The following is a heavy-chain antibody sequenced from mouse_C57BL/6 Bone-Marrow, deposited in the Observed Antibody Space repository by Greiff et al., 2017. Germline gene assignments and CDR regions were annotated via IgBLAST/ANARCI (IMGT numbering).Heavy chain of an antibody. V-gene: IGHV1-69*01. D-gene: IGHD2-1*01. J-gene: IGHJ3*01. CDR2: IDPSDSYA. Sequence: VQLKQPGAELVMPGASVKLSCKASGYTFTSYWMHWVKQRPAQGLEWIGEIDPSDSYANYNQKFKGKSTLTVDKSSSTAYMQLSSLTSEDSAVYYCARGGNSMVTTKGFAYWGQGTLVTVSA. CDR3: ARGGNSMVTTKGFAY. CDR1: GYTFTSYW.